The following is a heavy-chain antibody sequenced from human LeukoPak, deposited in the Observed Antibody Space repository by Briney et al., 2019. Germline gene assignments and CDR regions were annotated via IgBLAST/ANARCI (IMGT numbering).Heavy chain of an antibody. Sequence: WASVKVSCKASGYTFTGYHIHWVRQAPGQGLEWMGRINPYSGDTHFAQKFQGRVTMTRDTSITTAYMDLSSLTPDATAVYFCARDQGSLTRSWYTGYWGQGTQVTVSS. CDR2: INPYSGDT. CDR3: ARDQGSLTRSWYTGY. V-gene: IGHV1-2*06. J-gene: IGHJ4*02. D-gene: IGHD6-13*01. CDR1: GYTFTGYH.